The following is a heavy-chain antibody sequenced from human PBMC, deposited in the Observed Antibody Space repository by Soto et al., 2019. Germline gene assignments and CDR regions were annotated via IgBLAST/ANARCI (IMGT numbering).Heavy chain of an antibody. D-gene: IGHD2-15*01. Sequence: QVQLQESGPGLVKPSQTLSLTCTVSGGSISSGGYYWSWIRQHPGKGLEGIGYIYYSGSTYYNPSLKSRVTISVDTSKNQFSLKLSSVTAADTAVYYCARARGDIVVVVARGHWFDPWGQGTLVTVSS. CDR3: ARARGDIVVVVARGHWFDP. CDR1: GGSISSGGYY. CDR2: IYYSGST. V-gene: IGHV4-31*03. J-gene: IGHJ5*02.